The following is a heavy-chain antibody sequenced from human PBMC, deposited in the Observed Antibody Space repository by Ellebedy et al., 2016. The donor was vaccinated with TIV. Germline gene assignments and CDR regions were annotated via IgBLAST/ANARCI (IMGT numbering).Heavy chain of an antibody. D-gene: IGHD4-17*01. CDR2: FDPEDGET. CDR1: GYTLTELS. J-gene: IGHJ4*02. V-gene: IGHV1-24*01. CDR3: ATVTPTENSYYFDY. Sequence: ASVKVSCKVSGYTLTELSMHWVRQAPGKGLEWMGGFDPEDGETIYAQKFQGRVTMTEDTSTDTAYMELSSLRSEDTAVYYCATVTPTENSYYFDYWGQGTLVTVSS.